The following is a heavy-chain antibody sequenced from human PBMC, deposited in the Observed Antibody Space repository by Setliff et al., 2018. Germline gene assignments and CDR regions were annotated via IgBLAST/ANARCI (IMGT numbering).Heavy chain of an antibody. CDR2: IKKDGSIK. CDR1: GFTFRSYW. J-gene: IGHJ4*02. Sequence: GGSLRLSCAASGFTFRSYWMSWVRQAPGKGLEWVANIKKDGSIKYYLDSVRGRFTISRENAENSLPLQMNSVRVEDTAVYYCSRDLQGSGDYVVDYWGQGTLVTVSS. D-gene: IGHD4-17*01. CDR3: SRDLQGSGDYVVDY. V-gene: IGHV3-7*01.